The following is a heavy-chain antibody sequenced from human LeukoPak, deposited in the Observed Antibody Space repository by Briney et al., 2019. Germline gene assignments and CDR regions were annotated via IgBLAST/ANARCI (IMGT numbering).Heavy chain of an antibody. D-gene: IGHD6-6*01. CDR3: ASSVVEQLVRDDY. CDR1: GFTFSSYS. J-gene: IGHJ4*02. Sequence: GGPLRLSCAASGFTFSSYSMNWVRQAPGKGLEWVSSISSSSSYIYYADSVKGRFTISRDNAKNSLYLQMNSLRAEDTAVYYCASSVVEQLVRDDYWGQGTLVTVSS. V-gene: IGHV3-21*01. CDR2: ISSSSSYI.